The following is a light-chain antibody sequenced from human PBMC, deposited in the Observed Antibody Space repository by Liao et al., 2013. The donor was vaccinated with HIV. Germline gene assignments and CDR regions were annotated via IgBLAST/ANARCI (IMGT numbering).Light chain of an antibody. Sequence: SYGLTQPPSVSVSTGQTASITCYGDNLSNILGNKYLHWYLQRPGQSPVLVIYQDSKRPSGIPGRFSGSKSGNTATLTISGTQARDEADYYCQAWDSGTVVFGGGTKLTVL. V-gene: IGLV3-1*01. J-gene: IGLJ3*02. CDR3: QAWDSGTVV. CDR1: NLSNILGNKY. CDR2: QDS.